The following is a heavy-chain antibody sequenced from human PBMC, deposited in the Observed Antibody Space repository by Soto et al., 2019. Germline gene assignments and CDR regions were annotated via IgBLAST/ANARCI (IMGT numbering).Heavy chain of an antibody. CDR3: ARHLRSYDFFVYYYGIDG. J-gene: IGHJ6*02. Sequence: GESLKISCRGSGYNYNLHWISWVRQKPGRGLEWMGIIYPGDSDTRYNPSFQGQVTISVDKSINTAYLQWDSLEASDTATYYCARHLRSYDFFVYYYGIDGWGQRSTVTVSS. D-gene: IGHD3-16*01. CDR1: GYNYNLHW. V-gene: IGHV5-51*01. CDR2: IYPGDSDT.